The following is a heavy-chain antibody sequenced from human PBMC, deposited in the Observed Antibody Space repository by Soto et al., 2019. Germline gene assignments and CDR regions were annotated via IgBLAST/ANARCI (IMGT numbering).Heavy chain of an antibody. D-gene: IGHD2-21*02. V-gene: IGHV3-33*06. CDR1: GFTFSTYG. CDR3: VKDHCGGDCYSNPYFDY. Sequence: QVQLVESGGGVVQPGRSLRLSCAAYGFTFSTYGIHWVRQAPGKGLEWLAVIWYDGSKKYYADSVQGRFTISRDNSKNTGYLQMNSLRADDTAVYYCVKDHCGGDCYSNPYFDYWGQGTLVTVSS. CDR2: IWYDGSKK. J-gene: IGHJ4*02.